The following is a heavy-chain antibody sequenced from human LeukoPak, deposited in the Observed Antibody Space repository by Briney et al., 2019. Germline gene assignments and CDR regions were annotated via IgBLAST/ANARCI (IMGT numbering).Heavy chain of an antibody. D-gene: IGHD3-22*01. CDR3: AKVKDDSSGYWYDY. CDR1: GFTFSSYG. J-gene: IGHJ4*02. V-gene: IGHV3-30*02. CDR2: IRYDGSNK. Sequence: GGSPRLSCAASGFTFSSYGMHWVRQAPGKGLEWVAFIRYDGSNKYYADSVKGRFTISRDNSKNTLYLQMNSLRAEDTAVYYCAKVKDDSSGYWYDYWGQGTLVTVSS.